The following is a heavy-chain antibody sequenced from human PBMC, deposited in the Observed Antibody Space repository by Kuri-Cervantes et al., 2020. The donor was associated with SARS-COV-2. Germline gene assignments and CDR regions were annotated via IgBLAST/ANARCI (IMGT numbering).Heavy chain of an antibody. CDR2: INPNSGGT. J-gene: IGHJ3*02. CDR1: GYTFNSYY. D-gene: IGHD2-2*01. Sequence: ASVTVSCKASGYTFNSYYMHWVRQAPGKGLEWMGIINPNSGGTNYAQKFQGRVTMTRDTSISTAYMELSRLRSDDTAAYYCARAWEVVVVPAAIADDVFDIWGQGTMVTVSS. CDR3: ARAWEVVVVPAAIADDVFDI. V-gene: IGHV1-2*02.